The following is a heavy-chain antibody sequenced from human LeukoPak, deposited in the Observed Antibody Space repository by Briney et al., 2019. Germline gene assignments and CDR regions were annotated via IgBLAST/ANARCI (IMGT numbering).Heavy chain of an antibody. CDR2: IYHSGST. CDR1: GGSIISNNW. J-gene: IGHJ4*02. V-gene: IGHV4-4*02. D-gene: IGHD6-6*01. Sequence: PSETLSLTCAVSGGSIISNNWWSWARQPPGKGLGWIGEIYHSGSTNYNPSLRSRVTISVDKTKNQFSLKLSSATDADTAVYYCATQYSSSSGVDYWGQGTLVTVSS. CDR3: ATQYSSSSGVDY.